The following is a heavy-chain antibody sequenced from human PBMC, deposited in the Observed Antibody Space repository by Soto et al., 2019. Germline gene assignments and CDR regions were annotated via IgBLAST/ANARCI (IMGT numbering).Heavy chain of an antibody. J-gene: IGHJ1*01. D-gene: IGHD3-22*01. Sequence: ASVKVSCKASGYTFTSYDINWVRQAPGQGLEWMGWINPNSGGTNYAQKFQGRVTMTRDTSISTAYMELSSLRSDDTAVYYCAREDYDSSGYSTYFQNWAQGTLVTVSS. CDR2: INPNSGGT. V-gene: IGHV1-2*02. CDR3: AREDYDSSGYSTYFQN. CDR1: GYTFTSYD.